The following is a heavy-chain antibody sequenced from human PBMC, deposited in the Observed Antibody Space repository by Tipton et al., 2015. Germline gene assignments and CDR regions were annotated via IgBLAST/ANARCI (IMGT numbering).Heavy chain of an antibody. D-gene: IGHD6-13*01. CDR2: ISYTDGA. Sequence: TLSLTCTVSGGSVTSGSYYWSWIRQPPGKGLEWIGYISYTDGAHYNPALKSRVTISVDTSKNQFSLTLNSVAAADTAVYYCARSLFPETAGLENWFDPWGQGTLVTVSS. CDR1: GGSVTSGSYY. V-gene: IGHV4-61*01. J-gene: IGHJ5*02. CDR3: ARSLFPETAGLENWFDP.